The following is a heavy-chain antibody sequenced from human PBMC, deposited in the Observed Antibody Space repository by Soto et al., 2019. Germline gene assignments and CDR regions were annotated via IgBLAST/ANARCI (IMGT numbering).Heavy chain of an antibody. J-gene: IGHJ4*02. Sequence: EVQLLESGGGLVQPGGSLRLSCAASGFTFSSYAMSWVRQAPGKGLEWVSAISGSGGSTYYADSVKGRFTISRDKSKNTLYLQVNSLRAEDTAVYYCAKDLTPPSGYDFTKVYWGQGTLVTVSS. D-gene: IGHD5-12*01. V-gene: IGHV3-23*01. CDR1: GFTFSSYA. CDR2: ISGSGGST. CDR3: AKDLTPPSGYDFTKVY.